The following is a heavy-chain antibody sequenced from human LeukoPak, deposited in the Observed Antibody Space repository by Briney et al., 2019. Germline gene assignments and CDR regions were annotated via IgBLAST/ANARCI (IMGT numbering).Heavy chain of an antibody. J-gene: IGHJ6*03. D-gene: IGHD3-9*01. CDR3: ARVDYDILTGYPDYYYYYMDV. Sequence: SETLSLTCTVSGYSISSGYYWGWIRQPPGKGLEWIGYIYYSGSTNYNPSLKSRVTISVDTSKNQFSLKLSSVTAADTAVYYCARVDYDILTGYPDYYYYYMDVWGKGTTVTISS. CDR1: GYSISSGYY. CDR2: IYYSGST. V-gene: IGHV4-61*01.